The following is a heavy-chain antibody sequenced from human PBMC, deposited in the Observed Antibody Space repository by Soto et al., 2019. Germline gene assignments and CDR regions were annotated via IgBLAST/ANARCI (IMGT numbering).Heavy chain of an antibody. D-gene: IGHD3-16*02. J-gene: IGHJ6*02. CDR2: ISYDGSHQ. CDR3: AKDIVHYYYGMDV. Sequence: PGGSPRLSCAASGFTFSAFGIHWVRQAPGKGLEWVAVISYDGSHQYYADSVKGRFTISRDNSKNTVFLQMSSLRFEDTAVYYCAKDIVHYYYGMDVWGQGTTVTV. CDR1: GFTFSAFG. V-gene: IGHV3-30*15.